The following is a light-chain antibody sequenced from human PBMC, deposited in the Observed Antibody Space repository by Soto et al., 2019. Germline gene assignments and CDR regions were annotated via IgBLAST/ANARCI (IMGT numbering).Light chain of an antibody. J-gene: IGKJ4*01. Sequence: EIVLTQSPGTLSLSPGEGATLSCRTSQSVSSSYLAWYQQKPGQAPRLLIYGASSRATGIPDRFSGSGSGTDFTLTISRLEPEDFAVYYCQQCDSSLTFGGGTKVEIQ. CDR2: GAS. V-gene: IGKV3-20*01. CDR3: QQCDSSLT. CDR1: QSVSSSY.